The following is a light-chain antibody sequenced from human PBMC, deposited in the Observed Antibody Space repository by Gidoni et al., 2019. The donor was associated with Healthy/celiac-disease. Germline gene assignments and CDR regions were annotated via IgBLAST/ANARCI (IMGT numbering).Light chain of an antibody. Sequence: IVLTQSPGTLSLSPGERATLSCRASKSVSSSYLAWDQQTPGQAPRLLIYGASSRATGIPARFSGSGSGTDFTLTISRLEPEDFAVYYCQQYGSSTGTFGQGTKVEIK. J-gene: IGKJ1*01. CDR1: KSVSSSY. CDR3: QQYGSSTGT. V-gene: IGKV3-20*01. CDR2: GAS.